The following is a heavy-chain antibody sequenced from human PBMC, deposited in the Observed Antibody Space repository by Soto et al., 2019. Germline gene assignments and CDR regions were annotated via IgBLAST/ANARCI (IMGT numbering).Heavy chain of an antibody. CDR1: GGSISSYY. CDR2: IYYSGST. J-gene: IGHJ4*02. D-gene: IGHD2-15*01. CDR3: ARNSRGVGVAAKGPFDY. V-gene: IGHV4-59*01. Sequence: SETLSLTCTVSGGSISSYYWSWIRQPPGKGLEWIGYIYYSGSTNYNPSLKSRVTISVDTSKNQFSLKLSSVTAADTAVYYCARNSRGVGVAAKGPFDYWGQGTLVTVSS.